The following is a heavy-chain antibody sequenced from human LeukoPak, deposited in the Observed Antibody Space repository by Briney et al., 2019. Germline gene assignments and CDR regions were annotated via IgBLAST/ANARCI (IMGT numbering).Heavy chain of an antibody. V-gene: IGHV3-7*01. CDR1: GFTFSSYW. D-gene: IGHD2-2*01. CDR2: IKQDGSET. J-gene: IGHJ4*02. Sequence: SGGSLRLSCAASGFTFSSYWMSWVRQAPGKGLEWVANIKQDGSETYYVDSVKGRFTISRDNAKNSLYLQMSSLRAEDTAVYYCARYPRWDIVVVPSGDPPAYYWGQGTLVTVSS. CDR3: ARYPRWDIVVVPSGDPPAYY.